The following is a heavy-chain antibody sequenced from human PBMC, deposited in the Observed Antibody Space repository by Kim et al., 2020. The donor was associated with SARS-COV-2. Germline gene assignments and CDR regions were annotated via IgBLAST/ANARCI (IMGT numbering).Heavy chain of an antibody. V-gene: IGHV3-48*03. Sequence: GGSLRLSCAASGFTFSSYEMNWVRQAPGKGLEWVSYISSSGSTIYYADSVKGRFTISRDNAKNSLYLQMNSLRAEDTAVYYCARPPRPLVGAAPEYFQHWGQGTLVTVSS. CDR2: ISSSGSTI. CDR1: GFTFSSYE. CDR3: ARPPRPLVGAAPEYFQH. D-gene: IGHD1-26*01. J-gene: IGHJ1*01.